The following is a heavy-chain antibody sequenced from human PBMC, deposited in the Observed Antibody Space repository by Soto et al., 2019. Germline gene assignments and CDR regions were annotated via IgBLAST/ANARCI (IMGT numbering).Heavy chain of an antibody. V-gene: IGHV3-23*01. CDR3: AKESGAAAGTYHYYHMDV. CDR1: GFTFSSYA. Sequence: EVQLLESGGCLVQPGGSLRLSCAASGFTFSSYAMSWVRQAPGKGLEWVSAICVSGGSKYYADSVKGRFTISRDNSKNTWYLQKNSRRGEDTAVYYWAKESGAAAGTYHYYHMDVWGKGTTVTPSS. CDR2: ICVSGGSK. J-gene: IGHJ6*03. D-gene: IGHD6-13*01.